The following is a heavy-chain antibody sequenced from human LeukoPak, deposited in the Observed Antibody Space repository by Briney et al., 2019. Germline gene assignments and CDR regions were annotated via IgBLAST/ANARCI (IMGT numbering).Heavy chain of an antibody. CDR3: AREVVIAIAAIDY. D-gene: IGHD2-21*01. CDR1: GFTFSSYS. Sequence: GGSLRLSCAAPGFTFSSYSMNWVRQAPGKGLEWVSYISSSSSTIYYADSVKGRFTISRDNAKNSLYLQMNSLRAEDTAVYYCAREVVIAIAAIDYWGQGTLVTVSS. V-gene: IGHV3-48*01. J-gene: IGHJ4*02. CDR2: ISSSSSTI.